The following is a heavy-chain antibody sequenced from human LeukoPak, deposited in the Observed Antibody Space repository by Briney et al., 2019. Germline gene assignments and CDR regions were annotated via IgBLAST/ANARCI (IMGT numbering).Heavy chain of an antibody. V-gene: IGHV1-46*01. CDR2: INPSGGST. CDR3: ARDLDCSGGSCYSKKDYFDY. CDR1: GYTFTSYY. J-gene: IGHJ4*02. D-gene: IGHD2-15*01. Sequence: ASVKVSCKASGYTFTSYYMHWVRQAPGQGLEWMGIINPSGGSTSYAQKFQGRVTMTRDTSTSTVYMELSSLRSEDTAVYYCARDLDCSGGSCYSKKDYFDYWGQGTLVTVSS.